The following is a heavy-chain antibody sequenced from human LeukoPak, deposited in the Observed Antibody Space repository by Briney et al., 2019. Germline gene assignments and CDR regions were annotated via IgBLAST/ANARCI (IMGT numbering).Heavy chain of an antibody. D-gene: IGHD6-13*01. CDR3: ARWWYSSRWLIDY. J-gene: IGHJ4*02. Sequence: ASVKVSCKSSGYTFTSYGISWVRQAPAHGLEWMGWISAYNGNTNYAQKLQGRVTMTTDTSTSTSYMKLRSLTSDDTAVYYCARWWYSSRWLIDYWGQGTLVTVSS. CDR1: GYTFTSYG. CDR2: ISAYNGNT. V-gene: IGHV1-18*01.